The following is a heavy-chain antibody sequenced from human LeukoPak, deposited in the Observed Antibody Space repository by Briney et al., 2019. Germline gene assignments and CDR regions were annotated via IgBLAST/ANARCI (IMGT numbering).Heavy chain of an antibody. Sequence: GGSLRLSCTASGFTFNDYGMHWVRQAPGKGLEWVSGISWNSGNLGYADSVKGRFSMSRDNAKNSLYLQMNSLRAEDTALYYCAKGPRGDYSGYFDYWGQGTLVTVSS. J-gene: IGHJ4*02. CDR3: AKGPRGDYSGYFDY. CDR1: GFTFNDYG. V-gene: IGHV3-9*01. D-gene: IGHD4-17*01. CDR2: ISWNSGNL.